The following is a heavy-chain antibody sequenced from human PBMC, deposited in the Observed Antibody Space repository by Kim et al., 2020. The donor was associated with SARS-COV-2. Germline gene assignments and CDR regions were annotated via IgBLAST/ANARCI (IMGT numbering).Heavy chain of an antibody. CDR1: GGTFSSYA. D-gene: IGHD7-27*01. V-gene: IGHV1-69*13. J-gene: IGHJ3*02. Sequence: SVKVSCKASGGTFSSYAISWVRQAPGQGLEWMGGIIPIFGTANYAQKFQGRVTITADESTSTAYMELSSLRSEDTAVYYCARERAATGEGIGAFDIWGQGTMVTVSS. CDR3: ARERAATGEGIGAFDI. CDR2: IIPIFGTA.